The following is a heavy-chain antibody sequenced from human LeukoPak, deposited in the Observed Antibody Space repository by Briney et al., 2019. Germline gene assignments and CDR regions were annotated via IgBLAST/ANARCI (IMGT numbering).Heavy chain of an antibody. CDR2: FDPEDGET. J-gene: IGHJ1*01. V-gene: IGHV1-24*01. D-gene: IGHD5-18*01. CDR3: ALRGYSYGNLGFFEYFQH. CDR1: GYTLTELS. Sequence: GASVKVSCKVSGYTLTELSMHWVRQAPGKGLEWMGGFDPEDGETIYAQKFQGRVTMTEDTSTDTAYMELSSLRSEDTAVYYCALRGYSYGNLGFFEYFQHWGQGTLVTVSS.